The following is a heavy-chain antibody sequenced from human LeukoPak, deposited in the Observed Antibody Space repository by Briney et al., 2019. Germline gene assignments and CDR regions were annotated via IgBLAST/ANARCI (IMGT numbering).Heavy chain of an antibody. CDR3: ARDGDGTRRGFDY. J-gene: IGHJ4*02. D-gene: IGHD7-27*01. CDR2: IYYSGST. Sequence: SETLSLTCTVSGGSISSSSYYWGWIRQPPGKGLEWIGSIYYSGSTYYNPSLKSRVTISVDTSKNQFSLKLSSVTAADTAVYYCARDGDGTRRGFDYWGQGTLVTVSS. CDR1: GGSISSSSYY. V-gene: IGHV4-39*07.